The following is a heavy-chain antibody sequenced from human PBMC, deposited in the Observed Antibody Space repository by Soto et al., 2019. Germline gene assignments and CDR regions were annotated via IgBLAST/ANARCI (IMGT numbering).Heavy chain of an antibody. CDR2: IIPILGIA. CDR3: ARDPAGDDTGWLDP. CDR1: GGTFSSYT. D-gene: IGHD3-16*01. V-gene: IGHV1-69*04. J-gene: IGHJ5*02. Sequence: SVKVSCKASGGTFSSYTISWVRQAPGQGLEWMGRIIPILGIANYAQKFQGRVTITADKSTSTAYMELSSLRSEDTAVYYCARDPAGDDTGWLDPWGQGTLVTVSS.